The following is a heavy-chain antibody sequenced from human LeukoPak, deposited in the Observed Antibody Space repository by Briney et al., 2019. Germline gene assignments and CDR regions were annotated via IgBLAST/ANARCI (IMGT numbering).Heavy chain of an antibody. CDR2: IRSKANSYAT. Sequence: GGSLRLSCAASGFTFSSYAMSWVRQASGKGLEWVGRIRSKANSYATAYAASVKGRFTISRDDSKNTAYLQMNSLKTEDTAVYYCTRKIGYDFWSGYSVESYYFDYWGQGTLVTVSS. D-gene: IGHD3-3*01. V-gene: IGHV3-73*01. CDR3: TRKIGYDFWSGYSVESYYFDY. J-gene: IGHJ4*02. CDR1: GFTFSSYA.